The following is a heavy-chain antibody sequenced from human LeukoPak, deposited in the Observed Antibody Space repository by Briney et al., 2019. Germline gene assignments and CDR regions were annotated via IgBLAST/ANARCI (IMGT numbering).Heavy chain of an antibody. V-gene: IGHV3-7*03. J-gene: IGHJ4*02. D-gene: IGHD7-27*01. Sequence: GGSLRLSCAASGFTFSSYWMSWVRQAPGKGLEWVANIKQDGSEKYYVDSVKGRFTISRDNAKNSLYLQMNSLRAEDTAVYYCARDRRNWGSRLFHHWGQGTLVTVSS. CDR1: GFTFSSYW. CDR2: IKQDGSEK. CDR3: ARDRRNWGSRLFHH.